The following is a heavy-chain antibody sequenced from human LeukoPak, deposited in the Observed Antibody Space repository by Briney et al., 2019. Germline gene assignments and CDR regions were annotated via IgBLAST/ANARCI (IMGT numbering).Heavy chain of an antibody. CDR1: GYSFTTYW. CDR2: ISPDDSEI. CDR3: ARHEGSGSYYSY. V-gene: IGHV5-51*01. J-gene: IGHJ4*02. Sequence: GESLKISCKGSGYSFTTYWIAWVRQMPGRGPEWMGIISPDDSEIRYSPSFRGQVTISADKSITTAYLQWSRLKASDTAIYYCARHEGSGSYYSYWGQGTLVTVSS. D-gene: IGHD1-26*01.